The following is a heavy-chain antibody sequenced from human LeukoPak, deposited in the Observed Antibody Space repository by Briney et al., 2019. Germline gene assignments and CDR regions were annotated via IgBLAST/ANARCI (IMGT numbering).Heavy chain of an antibody. Sequence: GGSLRLSCAASGFTVSSNYMAWVRQAPGRGLEWVCIIYTGGDPYYADSVKDRFTISRDNSKNMVSLQMNSLRAEDTAVYYCARDRNWAEFDYWGQGTLVTVSS. CDR2: IYTGGDP. D-gene: IGHD3-16*01. CDR1: GFTVSSNY. V-gene: IGHV3-66*01. J-gene: IGHJ4*02. CDR3: ARDRNWAEFDY.